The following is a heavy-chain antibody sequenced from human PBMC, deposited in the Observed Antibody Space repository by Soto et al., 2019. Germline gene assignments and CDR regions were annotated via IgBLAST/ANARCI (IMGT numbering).Heavy chain of an antibody. Sequence: GGSLRLSCAASGFTFSSYAMSWVRQAPGKGLEWVLAISGSGGSTYYADSVKGRFTISRDNSKNTLYLQMNSLRAEDTAVYYCAKDMSSSWASDAFDIWGQGTMVTVSS. D-gene: IGHD6-13*01. J-gene: IGHJ3*02. V-gene: IGHV3-23*01. CDR2: ISGSGGST. CDR1: GFTFSSYA. CDR3: AKDMSSSWASDAFDI.